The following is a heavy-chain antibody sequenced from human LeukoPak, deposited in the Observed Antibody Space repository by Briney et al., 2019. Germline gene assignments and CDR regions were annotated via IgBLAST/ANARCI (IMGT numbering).Heavy chain of an antibody. CDR2: INHSGST. CDR3: ARGQDPRTIFYGMDV. CDR1: GGSFSGYY. Sequence: SETLSLTCAVYGGSFSGYYWSWIRQPPGKGLEWIGEINHSGSTNYNPSLKSRVTISVDTFKNQFSLKLSSVTAADTAVYYCARGQDPRTIFYGMDVWGQGTTVTVSS. V-gene: IGHV4-34*01. J-gene: IGHJ6*02. D-gene: IGHD3-9*01.